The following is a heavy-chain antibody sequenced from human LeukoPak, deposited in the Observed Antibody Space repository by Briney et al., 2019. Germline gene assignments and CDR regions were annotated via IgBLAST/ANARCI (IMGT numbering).Heavy chain of an antibody. D-gene: IGHD3-9*01. CDR3: ARVTYDILTGYYGAFDI. CDR1: GGSISSYY. Sequence: SETLSLTCTVSGGSISSYYWSWIRQSPAKALEWIGYIYYSGSTNYNPSLKSRVTISVDTSKNQFSLKLSSVTAADTAVYYCARVTYDILTGYYGAFDIWGQGTMVTVSS. V-gene: IGHV4-59*01. J-gene: IGHJ3*02. CDR2: IYYSGST.